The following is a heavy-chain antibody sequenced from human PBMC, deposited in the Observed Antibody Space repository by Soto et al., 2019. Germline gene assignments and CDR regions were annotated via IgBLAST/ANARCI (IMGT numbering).Heavy chain of an antibody. CDR3: ASTANPSGYDAFDI. CDR1: GFTVSSNY. CDR2: INSDGSST. Sequence: GGSLRLSCAASGFTVSSNYMSWVRQAPGKGLVWVSRINSDGSSTSYADSVKGRFTISRDNAKNTLYLQMNSLRAEDTAVYYCASTANPSGYDAFDIWGQGTMVTV. J-gene: IGHJ3*02. V-gene: IGHV3-74*01. D-gene: IGHD5-12*01.